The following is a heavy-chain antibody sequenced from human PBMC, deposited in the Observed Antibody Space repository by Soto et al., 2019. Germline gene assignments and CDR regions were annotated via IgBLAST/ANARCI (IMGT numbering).Heavy chain of an antibody. CDR2: IQSGGTT. Sequence: VQLVESGGDLVQPGGSLRLSCAASGFSVSSKYMSWVRQAPGKGLEWVSLIQSGGTTYYAGSVKGRFTISRDYSESMLFPQIHSLTAEATAVYFCTRDDVRFNGDRYYGVAVDVWGKGNTVTVSA. D-gene: IGHD2-8*01. J-gene: IGHJ6*04. CDR1: GFSVSSKY. V-gene: IGHV3-66*01. CDR3: TRDDVRFNGDRYYGVAVDV.